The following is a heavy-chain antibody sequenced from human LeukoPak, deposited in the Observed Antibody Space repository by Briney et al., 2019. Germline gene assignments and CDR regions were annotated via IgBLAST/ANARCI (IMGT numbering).Heavy chain of an antibody. Sequence: SETLSLTCAVYGGSFSGYYWSWIRQPPGKGLEWIGEINHSGSTNYNPSLESRVTISVGTSKNQFSLKLSSVTAADTAVYYCARRVGYSSGWYRLGYWGQGTLVTVSS. CDR2: INHSGST. CDR3: ARRVGYSSGWYRLGY. D-gene: IGHD6-19*01. CDR1: GGSFSGYY. J-gene: IGHJ4*02. V-gene: IGHV4-34*01.